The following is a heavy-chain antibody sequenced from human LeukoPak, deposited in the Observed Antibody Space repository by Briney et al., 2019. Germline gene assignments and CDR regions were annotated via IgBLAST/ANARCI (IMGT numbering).Heavy chain of an antibody. V-gene: IGHV3-21*01. D-gene: IGHD3-9*01. Sequence: SPGGSLRLSCAASGFAFSNSAMNWVRQVPGKGLEWVSSIDYDSSHIYYAASVRGRFTTSRDNARNSVYLQMNSLRVEDTAVYYCARDPLRYLRVGHYDYWGQGTLVAVSS. CDR2: IDYDSSHI. CDR1: GFAFSNSA. CDR3: ARDPLRYLRVGHYDY. J-gene: IGHJ4*02.